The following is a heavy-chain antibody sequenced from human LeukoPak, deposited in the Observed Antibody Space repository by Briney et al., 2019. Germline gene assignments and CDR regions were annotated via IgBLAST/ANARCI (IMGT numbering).Heavy chain of an antibody. CDR2: IYYSGST. Sequence: SETLSLTCTVSGGSISSGDYYWSWIRQPPGKGLEWIGYIYYSGSTYYNPSLKSRVIISVDTSKNQFSLKLSSVTAADAAVYYCASPSIVGATCESWGQGTLVTVSS. CDR3: ASPSIVGATCES. J-gene: IGHJ5*02. D-gene: IGHD1-26*01. CDR1: GGSISSGDYY. V-gene: IGHV4-30-4*01.